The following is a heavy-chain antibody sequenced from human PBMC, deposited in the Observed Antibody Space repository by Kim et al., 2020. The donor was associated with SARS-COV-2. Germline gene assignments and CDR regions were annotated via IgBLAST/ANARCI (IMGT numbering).Heavy chain of an antibody. J-gene: IGHJ3*02. CDR2: ISYDGSNK. Sequence: GGSLRLSCAASGFTFSSYGMHWVRQAPGKGLEWVAVISYDGSNKYYADSVKGRFTISRDNSKNTLYLQMNSLRAEDTAVYYCAKGLRYFDWLLGPDAFDIWGKGTMVTVSS. CDR1: GFTFSSYG. V-gene: IGHV3-30*18. CDR3: AKGLRYFDWLLGPDAFDI. D-gene: IGHD3-9*01.